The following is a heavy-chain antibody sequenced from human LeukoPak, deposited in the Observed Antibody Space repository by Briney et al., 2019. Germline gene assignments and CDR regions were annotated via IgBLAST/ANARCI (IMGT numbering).Heavy chain of an antibody. CDR1: GYSFTNFY. CDR2: IIPIFGTA. CDR3: ARGQTYHYDSSGYYYPNDAFAI. D-gene: IGHD3-22*01. Sequence: SVKVSCKASGYSFTNFYIHWVRQAPGQGLEWMGGIIPIFGTANYAQKFQGRVTITADESMSTAQMELSSLRSEDTAVYYCARGQTYHYDSSGYYYPNDAFAIWGQGTMVTVSS. J-gene: IGHJ3*02. V-gene: IGHV1-69*13.